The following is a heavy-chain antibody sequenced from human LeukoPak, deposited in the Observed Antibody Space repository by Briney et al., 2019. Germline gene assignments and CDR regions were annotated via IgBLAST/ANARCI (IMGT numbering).Heavy chain of an antibody. Sequence: GGSLRLSCSASGFTFSSYAMHWVRQAPGKGLEYVSAISSNGGSTYYADSVKGRFTISRDNSKNTLYLQMSSLRAEDTAVYYCVKGESYYDFQHRGQGTLVTVSS. CDR3: VKGESYYDFQH. J-gene: IGHJ1*01. D-gene: IGHD3-10*01. CDR2: ISSNGGST. V-gene: IGHV3-64D*06. CDR1: GFTFSSYA.